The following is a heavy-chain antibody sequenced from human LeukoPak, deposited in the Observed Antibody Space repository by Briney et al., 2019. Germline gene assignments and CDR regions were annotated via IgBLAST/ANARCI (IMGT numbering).Heavy chain of an antibody. D-gene: IGHD4-17*01. Sequence: PSETLSLTCTVSGGSISSYYWSWIRQPPGKGLEWIGYIYYSGSTNYNPSLKSRVTISVDTSKNQFSLKLSSVTAADTAVYYCARGFYGDYAFDIWGQGTMVTVSS. CDR2: IYYSGST. CDR3: ARGFYGDYAFDI. J-gene: IGHJ3*02. CDR1: GGSISSYY. V-gene: IGHV4-59*01.